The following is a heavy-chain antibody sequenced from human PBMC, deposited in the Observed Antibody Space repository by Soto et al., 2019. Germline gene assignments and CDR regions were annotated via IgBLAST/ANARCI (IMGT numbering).Heavy chain of an antibody. CDR2: IYPGDSDT. CDR1: GYSFTSYL. V-gene: IGHV5-51*01. D-gene: IGHD2-15*01. Sequence: GESLKISFKGSGYSFTSYLICWVRQMPVKGLEWMGIIYPGDSDTRYSPSFQGQVTISADKSISTAYLQWSSLKDSDTAMYYCATPHPSTVVTQRNNPHDAFDISGQG. CDR3: ATPHPSTVVTQRNNPHDAFDI. J-gene: IGHJ3*02.